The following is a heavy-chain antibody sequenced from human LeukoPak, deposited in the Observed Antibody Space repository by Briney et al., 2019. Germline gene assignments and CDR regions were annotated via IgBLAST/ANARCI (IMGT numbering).Heavy chain of an antibody. CDR2: ISYDGSNK. CDR3: ARDAGYCSSTSCPDDYYYYYMDV. D-gene: IGHD2-2*01. Sequence: GGSLRLSCAASGFTFSSYAMHWVRQAPCKGLEWVAVISYDGSNKYYADSVKGRFTISRDNSKNTLYLQMNSLRAEDTAVYYCARDAGYCSSTSCPDDYYYYYMDVWGKGTTVTVSS. CDR1: GFTFSSYA. V-gene: IGHV3-30-3*01. J-gene: IGHJ6*03.